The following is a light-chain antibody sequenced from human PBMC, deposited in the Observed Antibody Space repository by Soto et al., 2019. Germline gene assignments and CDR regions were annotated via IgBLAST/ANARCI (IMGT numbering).Light chain of an antibody. V-gene: IGLV1-44*01. J-gene: IGLJ1*01. CDR3: AAWDDSLNGYV. Sequence: VLTQPPSASGTPGQRVTISCSGSGSNIGRNTVNWYQQVPGTAPKLLIYTTNERPSGVPDRFSGSKSGTSASLAISGLQSEDEADYYCAAWDDSLNGYVFGTGTKVTVL. CDR1: GSNIGRNT. CDR2: TTN.